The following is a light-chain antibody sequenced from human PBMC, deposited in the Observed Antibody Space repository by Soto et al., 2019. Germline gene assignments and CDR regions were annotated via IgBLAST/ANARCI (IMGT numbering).Light chain of an antibody. J-gene: IGKJ4*01. CDR3: QQSNSYTLT. Sequence: EIVMTQSPATLSVSPGGRATLSCRASQSVSSNLAWYQQKPGQAPRLIIYGASTRATGIPARFSGSVSGTEGTITISSLQQEDGSTYYCQQSNSYTLTFGGGTKVDIK. CDR2: GAS. CDR1: QSVSSN. V-gene: IGKV3-15*01.